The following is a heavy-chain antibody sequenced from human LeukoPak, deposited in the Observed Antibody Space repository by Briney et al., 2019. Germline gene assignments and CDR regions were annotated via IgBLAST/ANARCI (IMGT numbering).Heavy chain of an antibody. CDR2: ISRDGSNK. CDR3: AKAMYADYDSSDL. D-gene: IGHD3-22*01. Sequence: PGRSLRLSCGACGFTFRIYGMHWVRQAPGKGLEWVAVISRDGSNKYYADSVKGRFTISRDNSKNTLHLQMNSLRGEDTAVYYCAKAMYADYDSSDLWGQGTLVTVSS. J-gene: IGHJ4*02. CDR1: GFTFRIYG. V-gene: IGHV3-30*18.